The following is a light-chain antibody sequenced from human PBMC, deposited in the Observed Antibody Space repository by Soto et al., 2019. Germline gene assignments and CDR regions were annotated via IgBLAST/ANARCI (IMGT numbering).Light chain of an antibody. CDR3: QQYVGLPT. CDR2: GAS. V-gene: IGKV3-20*01. J-gene: IGKJ1*01. Sequence: EIVLTQSPGTLSLSPGERVTLSFRASQSVTSSYIAWYQQKSGQAPRLLLYGASSRATGIPDRFRGSGSGTDFTLTISRLEPEDFAVYYCQQYVGLPTFGQGTNVDI. CDR1: QSVTSSY.